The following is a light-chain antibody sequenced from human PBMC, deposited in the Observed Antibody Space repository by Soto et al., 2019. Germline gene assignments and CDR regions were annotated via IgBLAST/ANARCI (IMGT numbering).Light chain of an antibody. J-gene: IGLJ1*01. CDR3: CSYAGSFYV. CDR1: SSDFGGYNY. Sequence: QSALTQPRSVSGSPGQSVTISCTGTSSDFGGYNYVSWHQQHPGKAPKLMIYDVSERPSGVPDRFSGSKSGNTASLTISGLQAEDEADYYCCSYAGSFYVFGSGTKLTVL. V-gene: IGLV2-11*01. CDR2: DVS.